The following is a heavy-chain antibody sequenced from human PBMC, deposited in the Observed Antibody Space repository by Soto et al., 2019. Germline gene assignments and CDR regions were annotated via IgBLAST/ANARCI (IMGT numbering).Heavy chain of an antibody. J-gene: IGHJ4*02. V-gene: IGHV1-3*04. D-gene: IGHD2-21*01. CDR3: AKASRMWTPDY. CDR2: INTGNGNT. CDR1: GYTFTDYA. Sequence: QVQLVQSGAEVKKPGASVKVSCKASGYTFTDYAMHWVRQAPGQRLEWMGWINTGNGNTKFSLKFQGRVTITRDTSATTAYMELTSLRSEDTAVYYCAKASRMWTPDYWGQGTLVTVSS.